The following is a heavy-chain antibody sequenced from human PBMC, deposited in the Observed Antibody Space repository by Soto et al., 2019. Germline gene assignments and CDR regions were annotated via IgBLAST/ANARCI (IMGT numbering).Heavy chain of an antibody. D-gene: IGHD5-12*01. V-gene: IGHV3-23*01. CDR2: ISGSGGST. CDR1: GFTFSSFA. Sequence: GGSLRLSCAASGFTFSSFAMSWVRQAPGKGLEWVSAISGSGGSTYYADPVKGRFTISRDNSKNTLYLQMNSLRAEDTALYYCAKDGAMGRWLRPFPYFDYWGQGTLVTVSS. CDR3: AKDGAMGRWLRPFPYFDY. J-gene: IGHJ4*02.